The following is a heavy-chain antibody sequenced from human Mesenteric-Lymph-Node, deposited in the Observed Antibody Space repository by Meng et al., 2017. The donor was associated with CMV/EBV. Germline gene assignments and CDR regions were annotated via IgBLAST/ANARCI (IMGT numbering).Heavy chain of an antibody. V-gene: IGHV1-18*01. J-gene: IGHJ4*02. CDR2: ISPYNDNA. Sequence: ASVKVSCKASGYTFSNYGFTWVRRAPGQGLEWMGYISPYNDNANYAQKFQGRVTMTRDTSTSTAYMELRSLRADDTAVYYCARVFGVAYFDSWGQGTLVTVSS. D-gene: IGHD3-3*01. CDR3: ARVFGVAYFDS. CDR1: GYTFSNYG.